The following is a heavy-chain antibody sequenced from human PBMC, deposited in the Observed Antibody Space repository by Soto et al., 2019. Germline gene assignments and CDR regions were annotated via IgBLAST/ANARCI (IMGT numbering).Heavy chain of an antibody. V-gene: IGHV1-69*13. CDR2: IIPIFGTA. CDR3: ARAPSDYYDSSGYYFDY. J-gene: IGHJ4*02. Sequence: SVKVSCKASGGTFSSYAISWVRQAPGQGLEWMGGIIPIFGTANYAQKFQGRVTITADESTSTAYMELSSLRSEDTAVYYRARAPSDYYDSSGYYFDYWGQGTMVTVSS. D-gene: IGHD3-22*01. CDR1: GGTFSSYA.